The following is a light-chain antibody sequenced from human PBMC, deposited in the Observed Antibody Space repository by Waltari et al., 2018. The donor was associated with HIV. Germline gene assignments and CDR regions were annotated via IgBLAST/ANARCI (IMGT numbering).Light chain of an antibody. V-gene: IGKV4-1*01. Sequence: IVMTQSPDSLAVSLGEGATITSKSSQSVFYSSNNKNYLAWYKQKPGQPPKLLIYWASTRQSGVPDRCSGSGSGTDFTLTSSSLQAEDVAVYYCQQYYSTPPTFGQGAKVEIK. J-gene: IGKJ1*01. CDR3: QQYYSTPPT. CDR2: WAS. CDR1: QSVFYSSNNKNY.